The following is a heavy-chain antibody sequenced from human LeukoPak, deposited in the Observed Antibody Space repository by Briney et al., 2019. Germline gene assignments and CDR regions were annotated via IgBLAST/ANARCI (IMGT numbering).Heavy chain of an antibody. V-gene: IGHV5-10-1*01. J-gene: IGHJ4*02. D-gene: IGHD5-12*01. CDR2: IDPTDSYT. Sequence: GESLKISCKTSGYSFTTYWITWVRQMPGKGLEWMGRIDPTDSYTNYRPSFQGHFTISTDKSISTAYLQWSSLKASDTAMYYCARQPGYSGYEDHWGQGTLVTVSS. CDR1: GYSFTTYW. CDR3: ARQPGYSGYEDH.